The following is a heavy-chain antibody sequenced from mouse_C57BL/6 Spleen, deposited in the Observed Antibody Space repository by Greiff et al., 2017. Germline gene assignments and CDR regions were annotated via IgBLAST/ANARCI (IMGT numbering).Heavy chain of an antibody. V-gene: IGHV6-6*01. CDR3: TRSFYYDYDVGYAMDY. J-gene: IGHJ4*01. CDR2: IRNKANNHAT. Sequence: EVMLVESGGGLVQPGGSMKLSCAASGFTFSDAWMDWVRQSPEKGLEWVAEIRNKANNHATYYAESVKGRFIISRDDSKSSVYLQMNSLRAEDTGIYYCTRSFYYDYDVGYAMDYWGQGTSVTVSS. D-gene: IGHD2-4*01. CDR1: GFTFSDAW.